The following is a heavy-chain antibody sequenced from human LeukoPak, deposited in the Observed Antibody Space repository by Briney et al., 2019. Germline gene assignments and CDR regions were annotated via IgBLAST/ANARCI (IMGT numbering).Heavy chain of an antibody. CDR1: GGSFSGYY. CDR2: INHSGST. V-gene: IGHV4-34*01. J-gene: IGHJ6*03. D-gene: IGHD4-23*01. CDR3: ARPGGPNYYYYMDV. Sequence: PSETLSLTCAVYGGSFSGYYWSWIRQPPGKGLEWIGEINHSGSTNYNPSLKSRVTISVDTSKNQFSLKLSSVTAADTAVYYCARPGGPNYYYYMDVWGKGTTVTVSS.